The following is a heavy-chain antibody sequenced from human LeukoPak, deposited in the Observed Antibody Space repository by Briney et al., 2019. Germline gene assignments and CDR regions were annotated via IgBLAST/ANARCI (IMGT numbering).Heavy chain of an antibody. CDR2: ISYDGSNK. CDR1: GFTFSSYA. J-gene: IGHJ3*02. D-gene: IGHD4-17*01. Sequence: GGSLRLSCAASGFTFSSYAMHWVRQAPGKGLEWVAVISYDGSNKYYADSVKGRFTISRDNSKNTLYLQMNSLRAEDTAVYYCAGGKVTTLGAFDIWGQGTMVTVSS. V-gene: IGHV3-30-3*01. CDR3: AGGKVTTLGAFDI.